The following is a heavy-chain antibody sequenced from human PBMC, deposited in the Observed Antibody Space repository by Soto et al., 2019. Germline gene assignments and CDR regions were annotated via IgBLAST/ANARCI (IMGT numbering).Heavy chain of an antibody. V-gene: IGHV3-73*01. CDR2: IRDKANNYAT. Sequence: GGSLRFSCAASGFSFSVSAMHWVRQASGKGLEWIGRIRDKANNYATAYAASVKGRFTISRDDSKNTAYLQMSSLETEDTAVYYCTRGASTIPDYWGQGTLVTVSS. D-gene: IGHD3-3*01. CDR3: TRGASTIPDY. J-gene: IGHJ4*02. CDR1: GFSFSVSA.